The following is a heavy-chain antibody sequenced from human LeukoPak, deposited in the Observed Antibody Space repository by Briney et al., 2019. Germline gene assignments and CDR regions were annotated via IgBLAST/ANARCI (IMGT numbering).Heavy chain of an antibody. CDR2: INHSGST. V-gene: IGHV4-34*01. J-gene: IGHJ4*02. D-gene: IGHD6-6*01. CDR3: ACRIAARPY. CDR1: GGSFSGYY. Sequence: PSETLSLTCAVYGGSFSGYYWSWIRQPPGKGLEWIGEINHSGSTNYNPSLKSRVTVSVDTSKNQFSLKLSSVTAADTAVYYCACRIAARPYWGQGTLVTVSS.